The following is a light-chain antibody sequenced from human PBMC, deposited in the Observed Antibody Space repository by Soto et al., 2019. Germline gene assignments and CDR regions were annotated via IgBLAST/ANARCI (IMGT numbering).Light chain of an antibody. J-gene: IGKJ1*01. CDR1: HSVRSSY. CDR3: QQYGSSPPWT. Sequence: EIVLTQSPGTLSLSPGERATHSCRASHSVRSSYLAWYQQKPGQAPRLLIYGASSRATGIPDRFSGSGSGTDFTLTIRRLELEDFAVYYCQQYGSSPPWTFGQGTKVEIK. CDR2: GAS. V-gene: IGKV3-20*01.